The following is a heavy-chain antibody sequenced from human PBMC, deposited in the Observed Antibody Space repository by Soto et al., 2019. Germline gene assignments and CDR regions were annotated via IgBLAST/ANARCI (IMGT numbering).Heavy chain of an antibody. J-gene: IGHJ4*02. D-gene: IGHD3-3*01. CDR2: IYYSGST. CDR3: ARQENEWLVYFDY. CDR1: GGSISSSSYY. V-gene: IGHV4-39*01. Sequence: XXTLSLPFTVSGGSISSSSYYWGFIRQPPGKGLEWIGSIYYSGSTYYNPSLKSRVTISVDTSKNQFSLKLSSVNVADTAVYYCARQENEWLVYFDYWGQGTLVTVSS.